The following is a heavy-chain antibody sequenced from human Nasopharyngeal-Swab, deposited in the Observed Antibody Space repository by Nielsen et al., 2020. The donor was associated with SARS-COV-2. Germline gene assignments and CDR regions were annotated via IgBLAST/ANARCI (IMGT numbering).Heavy chain of an antibody. CDR3: ARSTYYYDSSGYSFDY. D-gene: IGHD3-22*01. CDR1: GYTFTSYA. CDR2: INAGNGNT. V-gene: IGHV1-3*01. J-gene: IGHJ4*02. Sequence: ASVKVSCKASGYTFTSYAMRWVRQAPGQRLEWMGWINAGNGNTKYSQKFQGRVTITRDTSASTAYMELSSLRSEDTAVYYCARSTYYYDSSGYSFDYWGQGTLVTVSS.